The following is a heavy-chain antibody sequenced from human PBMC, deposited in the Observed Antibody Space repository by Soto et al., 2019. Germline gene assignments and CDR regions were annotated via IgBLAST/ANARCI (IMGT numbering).Heavy chain of an antibody. V-gene: IGHV3-21*01. CDR2: ISSSSGYI. J-gene: IGHJ4*02. CDR3: ARSAWGDTAKPDYFDY. CDR1: EFTFSTYS. Sequence: GGSLRLSCAASEFTFSTYSMNWVRQAPEKGLEWVSSISSSSGYIYYADSVKGRFTISRDNAKNSLYLQMNSLRAEDTAVYYCARSAWGDTAKPDYFDYWGQGTLVTVSS. D-gene: IGHD5-18*01.